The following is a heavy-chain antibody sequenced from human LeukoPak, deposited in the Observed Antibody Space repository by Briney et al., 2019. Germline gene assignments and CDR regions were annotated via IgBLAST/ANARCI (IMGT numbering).Heavy chain of an antibody. V-gene: IGHV4-34*01. D-gene: IGHD3/OR15-3a*01. CDR2: INHSGST. CDR1: GGSFSGYS. Sequence: SETLSLTCAVCGGSFSGYSWSWIRQPPGKGLEWIGEINHSGSTNYNPSLKSRVTISVDTSKNQFSLKLSSVTAADTAVYYCARVLGPFDYWGQGNLVTVSS. J-gene: IGHJ4*02. CDR3: ARVLGPFDY.